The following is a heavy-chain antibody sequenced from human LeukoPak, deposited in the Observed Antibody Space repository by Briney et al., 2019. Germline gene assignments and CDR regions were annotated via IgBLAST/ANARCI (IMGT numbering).Heavy chain of an antibody. V-gene: IGHV1-46*01. CDR3: AIVAPYYYYGMDV. J-gene: IGHJ6*02. CDR2: INPSGGST. Sequence: ASVKVSCKASGYTFTSYYMHWVRQAPGQGLEWMGKINPSGGSTSYAQKFQGRVTMTRDTSTSTVYMELSSLRSEDTAVYYCAIVAPYYYYGMDVWGQGTTVTVSS. CDR1: GYTFTSYY. D-gene: IGHD2-21*01.